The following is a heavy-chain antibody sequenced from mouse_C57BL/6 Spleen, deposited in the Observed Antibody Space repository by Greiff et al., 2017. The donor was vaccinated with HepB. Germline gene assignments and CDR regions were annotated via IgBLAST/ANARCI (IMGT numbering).Heavy chain of an antibody. D-gene: IGHD2-5*01. Sequence: DVKLVESGGDLVKPGGSLKLSCAASGFTFSSYGMSWVRQTPDKRLEWVATISSGGSYTYYPDSVKGRFTISRDNAKNTLYLQMSSLKSEDTAMYYCARQGDYSNSQAMDYWGQGTSVTVSS. J-gene: IGHJ4*01. CDR2: ISSGGSYT. CDR1: GFTFSSYG. V-gene: IGHV5-6*02. CDR3: ARQGDYSNSQAMDY.